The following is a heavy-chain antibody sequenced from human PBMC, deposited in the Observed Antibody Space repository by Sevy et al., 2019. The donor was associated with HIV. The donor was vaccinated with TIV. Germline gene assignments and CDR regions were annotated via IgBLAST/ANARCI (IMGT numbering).Heavy chain of an antibody. Sequence: GESLKISCAASGFTFSSYAIHWVRQAPGKGLEWVTLISYDGSNKHYVDSVKGRFSISRDNSKNTVYLQMNSLRAEDTAVYYCAKAWGYQSSGSSLDAFDIWGQGTMVTVSS. J-gene: IGHJ3*02. CDR3: AKAWGYQSSGSSLDAFDI. V-gene: IGHV3-30*18. D-gene: IGHD3-22*01. CDR1: GFTFSSYA. CDR2: ISYDGSNK.